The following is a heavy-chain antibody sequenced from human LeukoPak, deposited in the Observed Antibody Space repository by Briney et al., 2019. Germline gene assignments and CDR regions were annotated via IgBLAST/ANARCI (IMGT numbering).Heavy chain of an antibody. CDR2: ISSNGGST. CDR3: ARWALDDYYDSSGYYSQYYFDY. V-gene: IGHV3-64*01. CDR1: GFTFSSYA. D-gene: IGHD3-22*01. J-gene: IGHJ4*02. Sequence: TGGSLRLSCAASGFTFSSYAMPWVRQAPGKGLEYVSAISSNGGSTYYANSVKGRFTISRDNSKNTLYLQMGSLRAEDMAVYYCARWALDDYYDSSGYYSQYYFDYWGQGTLVTVSS.